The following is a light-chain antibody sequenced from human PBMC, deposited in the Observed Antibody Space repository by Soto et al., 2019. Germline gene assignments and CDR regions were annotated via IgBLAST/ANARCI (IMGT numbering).Light chain of an antibody. CDR3: SSYSIRTAYI. CDR1: ISDVGGYDY. CDR2: EVN. V-gene: IGLV2-14*01. Sequence: QSALTQPASVSGSPGQSITISCTGTISDVGGYDYVSWYQLHPGKAPKLMVFEVNNRPSGVSYRFSGSKSGNTASLTISGLQAEDEADYFCSSYSIRTAYIFGTGTKAPS. J-gene: IGLJ1*01.